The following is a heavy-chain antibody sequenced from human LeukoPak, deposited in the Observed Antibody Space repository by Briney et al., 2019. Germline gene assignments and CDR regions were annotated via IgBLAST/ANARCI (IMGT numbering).Heavy chain of an antibody. CDR3: ARHYDSTAYSLDY. CDR1: GFTFSSYW. J-gene: IGHJ4*02. Sequence: PGGSLRLSCAASGFTFSSYWMTWVRQAPGKGLEWVANIKQDGSQKFYLDSVKGRFTIFRDNAKESLFLQMNSLRAEVTAVYYCARHYDSTAYSLDYWGQGTLVTVSS. CDR2: IKQDGSQK. V-gene: IGHV3-7*01. D-gene: IGHD3-22*01.